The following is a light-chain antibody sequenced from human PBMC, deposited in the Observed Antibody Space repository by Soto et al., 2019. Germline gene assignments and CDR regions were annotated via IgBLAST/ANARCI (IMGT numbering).Light chain of an antibody. V-gene: IGLV2-23*01. CDR1: SSDVGSYNL. CDR2: EGS. J-gene: IGLJ2*01. CDR3: SSYEGSSIVV. Sequence: QSALTQPASVSGSPGQSITISCTGTSSDVGSYNLVSWYQQHPGKAPKLMIYEGSKRPSGVSNRFSGSKSGNTASLTISGLQAEDEADYYCSSYEGSSIVVFGGGTKLTVL.